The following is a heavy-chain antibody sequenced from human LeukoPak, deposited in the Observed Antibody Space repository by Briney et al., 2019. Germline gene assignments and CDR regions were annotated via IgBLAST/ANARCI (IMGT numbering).Heavy chain of an antibody. CDR1: GFTFSNYA. CDR3: ARGLAYYYASSAYFLDF. D-gene: IGHD3-22*01. CDR2: ISYDGSNK. Sequence: GGSLRLSCAASGFTFSNYAMHWVRQAPGKGLEWVAVISYDGSNKYYADSVKGRFTISRDNSKNTLYLQMNSLRAEDTAVFYCARGLAYYYASSAYFLDFWGQGTLVTVSS. V-gene: IGHV3-30*04. J-gene: IGHJ4*02.